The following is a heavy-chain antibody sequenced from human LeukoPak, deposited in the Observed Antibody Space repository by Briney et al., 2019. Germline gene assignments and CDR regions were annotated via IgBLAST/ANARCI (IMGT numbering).Heavy chain of an antibody. D-gene: IGHD4-17*01. V-gene: IGHV4-59*01. CDR3: AREDPQTTVPEGMDV. Sequence: SETLSLTCTVSGGSISYYYWSWIRQSPGKGLEWIGYIYYSGTTNYNPSLKSRVTISVDTSKNQFSLQLRSVTAADTAVYYCAREDPQTTVPEGMDVWGQGTTVTVFS. CDR2: IYYSGTT. CDR1: GGSISYYY. J-gene: IGHJ6*02.